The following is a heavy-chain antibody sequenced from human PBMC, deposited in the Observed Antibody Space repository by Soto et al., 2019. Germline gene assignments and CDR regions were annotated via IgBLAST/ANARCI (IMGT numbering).Heavy chain of an antibody. J-gene: IGHJ6*01. V-gene: IGHV1-18*01. CDR3: AGVFVVVPSAIGAASLTDYYYAMEV. CDR1: GYTFTSYG. Sequence: ASVKVSCKASGYTFTSYGISWVGQAPGQGLEWMGWISAYNGNTNYAQKLQGRVTMTTDTSTSTAYMELRSLRSDDTAVYYCAGVFVVVPSAIGAASLTDYYYAMEVWGQGTIVNVS. D-gene: IGHD2-2*01. CDR2: ISAYNGNT.